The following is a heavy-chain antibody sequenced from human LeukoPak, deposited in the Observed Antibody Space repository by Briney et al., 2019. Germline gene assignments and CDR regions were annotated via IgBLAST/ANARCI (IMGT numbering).Heavy chain of an antibody. CDR1: QYTFTAYX. D-gene: IGHD2-2*01. CDR2: XXPNSGGT. J-gene: IGHJ4*02. V-gene: IGHV1-2*02. Sequence: ASVKVSCKASQYTFTAYXXXXXXQAPXXXXXGMGWXXPNSGGTXXXXXXXXXVXXXXXTSISTAYLELSRLRSDDTAVFYCARAAPVAHFDYWGQGTLVTVSS. CDR3: ARAAPVAHFDY.